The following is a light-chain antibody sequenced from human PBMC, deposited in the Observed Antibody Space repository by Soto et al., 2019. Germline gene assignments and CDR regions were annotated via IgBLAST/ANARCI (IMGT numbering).Light chain of an antibody. CDR3: QQTSSFPLT. J-gene: IGKJ4*01. V-gene: IGKV1-12*01. Sequence: DIQMTQSPSSVSASVGDRVTITCRASQGITSWLDWYQQKPGKAPKLLIYAASSLQSGVPSRFSGSGSGTDFTLTISILQPEDFATYYCQQTSSFPLTFGGGTMVEIK. CDR1: QGITSW. CDR2: AAS.